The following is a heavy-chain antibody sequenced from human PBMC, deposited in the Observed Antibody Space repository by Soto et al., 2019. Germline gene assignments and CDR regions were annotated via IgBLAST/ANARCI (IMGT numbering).Heavy chain of an antibody. Sequence: SETLSLTXTVSGGSMRNYFWTWIRQPPGKGLEWIGYIHYSGTTSFFPSYNPSLRSRVTISEDTSKNQFSLKLLSVTTADTAVYFCAAGEASSRNLAPYYLDFWGQGTLVTVSS. CDR1: GGSMRNYF. D-gene: IGHD6-13*01. J-gene: IGHJ4*02. V-gene: IGHV4-59*01. CDR3: AAGEASSRNLAPYYLDF. CDR2: IHYSGTT.